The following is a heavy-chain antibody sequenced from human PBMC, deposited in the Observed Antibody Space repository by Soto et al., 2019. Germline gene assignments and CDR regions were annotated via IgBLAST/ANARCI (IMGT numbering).Heavy chain of an antibody. J-gene: IGHJ4*02. Sequence: ASVKVSCKASGYTFTSYDINWVRQATGQGLEWKGWMNPNSGNTGYAQKFQGRVTMTRNTSISTAYMELSSLRSEDTAVYYCARAPAYCSSTSCYDGLDYWGQGTLVTVSS. CDR1: GYTFTSYD. V-gene: IGHV1-8*01. D-gene: IGHD2-2*01. CDR3: ARAPAYCSSTSCYDGLDY. CDR2: MNPNSGNT.